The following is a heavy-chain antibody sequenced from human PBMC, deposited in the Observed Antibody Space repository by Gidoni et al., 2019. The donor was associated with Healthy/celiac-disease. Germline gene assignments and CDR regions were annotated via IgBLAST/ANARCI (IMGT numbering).Heavy chain of an antibody. CDR2: IKSKTDGGTT. CDR1: GFTFSNAW. J-gene: IGHJ3*02. D-gene: IGHD3-22*01. V-gene: IGHV3-15*01. Sequence: EVQLVESGGGLVKPGGSLRLSCADSGFTFSNAWMSWVRQAPGKGLEWVGRIKSKTDGGTTDYAAPVKGRFTISRDDSKNTLYLQMNSLKTEDTAVYYCTTVKGAGYYDSSGYHHAFDIWGQGTMVTVSS. CDR3: TTVKGAGYYDSSGYHHAFDI.